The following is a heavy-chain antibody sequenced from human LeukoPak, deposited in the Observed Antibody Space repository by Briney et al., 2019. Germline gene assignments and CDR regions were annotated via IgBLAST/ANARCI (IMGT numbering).Heavy chain of an antibody. D-gene: IGHD3-10*01. CDR1: GFTFSSYA. Sequence: GGSLRLSCAASGFTFSSYAMSWVRQAPGKGLEWVSAISGSGGSTYHADSVKGRFTISRDNSKNTLYLQMNSLRAEDTAVYYCARHRSGSYSDYFDYWGQGTLVTVSS. V-gene: IGHV3-23*01. J-gene: IGHJ4*02. CDR3: ARHRSGSYSDYFDY. CDR2: ISGSGGST.